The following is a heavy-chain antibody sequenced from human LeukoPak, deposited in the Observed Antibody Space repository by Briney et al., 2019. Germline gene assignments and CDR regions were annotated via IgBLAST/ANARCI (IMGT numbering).Heavy chain of an antibody. Sequence: GGSLRLSCAASGFTVSSNYMSWVRQAPGKGLEWVSVIYSGGSTYYADSVKGRFTISRDNAKNSLYLQMNSLRAEDTAVYYCARSWLVPFFDYWGQGTLVTVSS. CDR1: GFTVSSNY. J-gene: IGHJ4*02. CDR2: IYSGGST. CDR3: ARSWLVPFFDY. D-gene: IGHD6-19*01. V-gene: IGHV3-66*01.